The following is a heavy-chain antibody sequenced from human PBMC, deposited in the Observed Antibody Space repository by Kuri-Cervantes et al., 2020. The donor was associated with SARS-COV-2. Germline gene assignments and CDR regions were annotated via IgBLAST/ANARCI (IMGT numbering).Heavy chain of an antibody. CDR1: GYSFTSYW. CDR3: ARLVDIVVVPAAQRGWFDP. J-gene: IGHJ5*02. D-gene: IGHD2-2*01. CDR2: IYPGDSDT. V-gene: IGHV5-51*01. Sequence: GGSLRLSCKGSGYSFTSYWIGWVRQVPGKGLEWMGIIYPGDSDTRYSPSFQGQVTISADKSISTAYLQWSSLKASDTAMYYCARLVDIVVVPAAQRGWFDPWGQGTLVTVSS.